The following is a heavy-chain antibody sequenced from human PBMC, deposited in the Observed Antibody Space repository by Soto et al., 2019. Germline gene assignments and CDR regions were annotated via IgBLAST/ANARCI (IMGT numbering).Heavy chain of an antibody. J-gene: IGHJ5*02. D-gene: IGHD3-10*01. CDR1: GFSFSSYA. CDR2: ISGSGSPT. Sequence: GGSLRLSCAASGFSFSSYAMTWVRQAPGRGLQWVSAISGSGSPTYYADSVKGRFTISRDNSKNTLYLQMNSLRADDTAVYYWARGVGSGTYYNQYNWFDPWGQGTLVTVSS. CDR3: ARGVGSGTYYNQYNWFDP. V-gene: IGHV3-23*01.